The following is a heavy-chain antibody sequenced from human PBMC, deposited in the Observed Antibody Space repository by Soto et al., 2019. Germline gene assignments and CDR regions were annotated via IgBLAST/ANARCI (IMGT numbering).Heavy chain of an antibody. J-gene: IGHJ6*02. CDR3: ARGGYNPYFGMDV. CDR2: IYSGGST. CDR1: GFTFSSYG. Sequence: PGGSLRLSCAASGFTFSSYGMSWVRQAPGKGLEWVSVIYSGGSTYYADSVKGRFTISGDNSKNTLYLQMNSLRAEDTAVYYCARGGYNPYFGMDVWGQGTTVTVSS. V-gene: IGHV3-66*01. D-gene: IGHD5-12*01.